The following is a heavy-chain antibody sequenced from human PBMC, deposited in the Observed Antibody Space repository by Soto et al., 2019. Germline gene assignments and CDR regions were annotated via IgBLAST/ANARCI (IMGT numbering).Heavy chain of an antibody. V-gene: IGHV3-23*01. D-gene: IGHD6-6*01. J-gene: IGHJ4*02. CDR1: GFTFISYA. CDR2: ISGSDDST. Sequence: LRVSYAALGFTFISYAISCVTQDPGKGLEWVSVISGSDDSTYYADSVKGRFTISRDNSKNTLYLQMNSLRAEDTAVYYCAKRSSLSPFEYWRQGTLVTVFS. CDR3: AKRSSLSPFEY.